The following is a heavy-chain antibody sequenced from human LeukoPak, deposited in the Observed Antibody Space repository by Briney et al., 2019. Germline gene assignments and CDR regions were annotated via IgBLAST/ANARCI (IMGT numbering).Heavy chain of an antibody. D-gene: IGHD2-15*01. V-gene: IGHV3-23*01. CDR2: ISADGLRT. Sequence: GGSLRLSCAASGFTFSNYAMNWVRQAPGKGLEWVSAISADGLRTYYAASVKGRLTISRDNSKNMLYLQMNNLRAEDTAVYYCARASGGTCYSGVDYWGQGTLVTVSS. CDR3: ARASGGTCYSGVDY. J-gene: IGHJ4*02. CDR1: GFTFSNYA.